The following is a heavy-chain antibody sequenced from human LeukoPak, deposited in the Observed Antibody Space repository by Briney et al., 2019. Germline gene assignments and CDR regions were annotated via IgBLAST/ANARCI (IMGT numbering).Heavy chain of an antibody. J-gene: IGHJ4*02. V-gene: IGHV5-10-1*01. CDR3: ARSRGSGWYDY. Sequence: GESLQISSRGSGYIFTTYWITWVRQMPGKGLEWMGRIDPSDSYTNYSPSFQGHVTISADKSIITAYLQWSSLKASDTAMYYCARSRGSGWYDYWGQGTLVAVSS. D-gene: IGHD6-19*01. CDR1: GYIFTTYW. CDR2: IDPSDSYT.